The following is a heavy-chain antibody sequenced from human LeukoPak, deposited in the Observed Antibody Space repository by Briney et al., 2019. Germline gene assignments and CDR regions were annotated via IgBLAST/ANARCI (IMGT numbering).Heavy chain of an antibody. CDR2: IFYSGST. V-gene: IGHV4-39*01. CDR3: ARYYYDSSGYAIYYYYMDV. Sequence: SETLSLTCTVSGGSISSGSYYWGWIRQPPGKGLEWLGGIFYSGSTYYNPSLKSRVTISVDTSKNQFSLKLSSVTAADTAVYYCARYYYDSSGYAIYYYYMDVWGKGTTVPISS. CDR1: GGSISSGSYY. J-gene: IGHJ6*03. D-gene: IGHD3-22*01.